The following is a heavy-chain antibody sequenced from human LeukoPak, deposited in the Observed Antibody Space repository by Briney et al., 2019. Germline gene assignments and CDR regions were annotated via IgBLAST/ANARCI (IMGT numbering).Heavy chain of an antibody. D-gene: IGHD2-15*01. J-gene: IGHJ5*01. CDR3: AKGHRLCSSGNCNSQVDS. Sequence: SGGSLRLSCAASGFTFSSYAMSWVRQAPGKGLVWISTISGSGTATHYADSVKGRFTISRDNSKNTLYLQMNSQRADDTAAYYCAKGHRLCSSGNCNSQVDSWGHGTLVIVPS. V-gene: IGHV3-23*01. CDR1: GFTFSSYA. CDR2: ISGSGTAT.